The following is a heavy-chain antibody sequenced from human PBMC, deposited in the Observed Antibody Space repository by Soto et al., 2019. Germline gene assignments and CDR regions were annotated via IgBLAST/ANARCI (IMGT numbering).Heavy chain of an antibody. CDR1: GFTFSSFA. Sequence: LRLSCAASGFTFSSFAMSWVRQAPGKGLEWVSGISGSGGSTYYADSVKGRFTISRDNSKNTLYLQMNSLRAEDTAVYYCAKLDLGYCSSTSCRAFDPWGQGTLVTVSS. CDR2: ISGSGGST. D-gene: IGHD2-2*01. V-gene: IGHV3-23*01. CDR3: AKLDLGYCSSTSCRAFDP. J-gene: IGHJ5*02.